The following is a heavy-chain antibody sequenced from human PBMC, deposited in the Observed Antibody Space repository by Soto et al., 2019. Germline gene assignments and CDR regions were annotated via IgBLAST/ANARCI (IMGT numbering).Heavy chain of an antibody. CDR2: IYTVGST. Sequence: EMNLVETGGGLIQPGGSLTLSCAASGFTVNSNYMAWVRQTPGKGLEWVSLIYTVGSTYYADSVKGRFTISRDDSKNTLHLQMNSLRAEDTAVYYCAKGGIVVVPAAGMDVWGQGTTVTVSS. V-gene: IGHV3-53*05. J-gene: IGHJ6*02. CDR3: AKGGIVVVPAAGMDV. D-gene: IGHD2-2*01. CDR1: GFTVNSNY.